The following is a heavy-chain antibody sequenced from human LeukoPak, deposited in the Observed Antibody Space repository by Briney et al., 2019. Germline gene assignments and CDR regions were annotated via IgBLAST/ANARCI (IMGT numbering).Heavy chain of an antibody. V-gene: IGHV3-33*01. Sequence: GGSLRLSCAASGFTFSIYHMHWVRQAPGRGLEWVAVIWDDGSKKYYGDSVKGRFTISRDNSKNTLYLQMNSLRVEDTAVYYCARASNVGGTDIWGQGTMVTVSS. CDR3: ARASNVGGTDI. J-gene: IGHJ3*02. CDR2: IWDDGSKK. CDR1: GFTFSIYH.